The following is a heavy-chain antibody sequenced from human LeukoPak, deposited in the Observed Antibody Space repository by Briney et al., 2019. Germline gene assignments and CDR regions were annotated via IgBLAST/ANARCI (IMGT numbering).Heavy chain of an antibody. Sequence: ASVKVSCKASGYTFTSYYMHWVRQAPGQGLEWMGIINPSGGSTSYAQKFQGRVTITRDTSASTAYMELSSLRSEDTAVYYCAREYYYYDFWSGYYIHWFDPWGQGTLVTVSS. D-gene: IGHD3-3*01. V-gene: IGHV1-46*01. CDR1: GYTFTSYY. CDR2: INPSGGST. CDR3: AREYYYYDFWSGYYIHWFDP. J-gene: IGHJ5*02.